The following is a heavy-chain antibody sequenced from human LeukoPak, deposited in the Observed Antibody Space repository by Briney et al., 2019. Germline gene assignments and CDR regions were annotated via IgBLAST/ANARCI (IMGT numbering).Heavy chain of an antibody. Sequence: PGGSLRLSCVALGFDPTYFWMTWVRRAPGKGLEWVANINPDGSESFYLDSVRGRFTISRDNAKKSLYLQMNSLRAEDTAVYYCATFVGTVSGSYTVPGGLLVWGKGTTVSVSS. CDR1: GFDPTYFW. CDR3: ATFVGTVSGSYTVPGGLLV. D-gene: IGHD3-16*02. V-gene: IGHV3-7*01. J-gene: IGHJ6*04. CDR2: INPDGSES.